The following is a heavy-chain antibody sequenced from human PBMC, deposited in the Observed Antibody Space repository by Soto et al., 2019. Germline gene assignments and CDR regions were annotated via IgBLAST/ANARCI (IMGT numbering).Heavy chain of an antibody. CDR1: GGSISSSNW. Sequence: KTSETLSLTCAVSGGSISSSNWWSWVRQPPGKGLEWIGEIYHSGSTNYNPFLKSRVTISVDKSKNQFSLKLSSVTAADTAVYYCARRGRWELPGGACFQHWGRGTLVTSPQ. D-gene: IGHD1-26*01. CDR2: IYHSGST. CDR3: ARRGRWELPGGACFQH. V-gene: IGHV4-4*02. J-gene: IGHJ1*01.